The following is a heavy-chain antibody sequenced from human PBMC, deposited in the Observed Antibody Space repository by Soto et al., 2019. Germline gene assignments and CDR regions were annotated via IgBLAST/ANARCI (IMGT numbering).Heavy chain of an antibody. CDR1: GDSVSSNSAG. J-gene: IGHJ4*01. D-gene: IGHD1-26*01. CDR2: TYYRSKWYY. CDR3: ARGEQYSGRIFDY. V-gene: IGHV6-1*01. Sequence: LQTLSLTCAITGDSVSSNSAGWSWVRQSPSRGLEWLGRTYYRSKWYYEYAVSVRGRITINPDTSKNQYSLQLNSVTPEDTAVYFCARGEQYSGRIFDYLGQGTLVTVSS.